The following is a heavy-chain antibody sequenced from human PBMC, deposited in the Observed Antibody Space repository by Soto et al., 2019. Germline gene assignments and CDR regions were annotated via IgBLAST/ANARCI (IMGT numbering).Heavy chain of an antibody. CDR2: IDPSDSYT. Sequence: KVSCKASGGTFSSYAISWVRQMPGKGLEWMGRIDPSDSYTNYSPSFQGHVTISADKSVSTAYLQWSSLKASDTAMYYCARGDTAYYYGMDVWGQGTTVTVSS. V-gene: IGHV5-10-1*01. J-gene: IGHJ6*02. D-gene: IGHD5-18*01. CDR3: ARGDTAYYYGMDV. CDR1: GGTFSSYA.